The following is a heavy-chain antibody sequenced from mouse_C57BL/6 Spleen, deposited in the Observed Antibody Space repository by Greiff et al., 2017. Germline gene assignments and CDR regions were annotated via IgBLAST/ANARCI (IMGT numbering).Heavy chain of an antibody. J-gene: IGHJ1*03. CDR1: GFNIKNTY. CDR3: ARSPSTTVVAKGYFGV. V-gene: IGHV14-3*01. Sequence: VQLQQSVAELVRPGASVKLSCTASGFNIKNTYMHWVKQRPEQGLEWIGRLDPANGNTKYAPKFQGKATITADTSSNTAYLQLSSLPSEDTAIYYCARSPSTTVVAKGYFGVWGTGTTVTVSS. CDR2: LDPANGNT. D-gene: IGHD1-1*01.